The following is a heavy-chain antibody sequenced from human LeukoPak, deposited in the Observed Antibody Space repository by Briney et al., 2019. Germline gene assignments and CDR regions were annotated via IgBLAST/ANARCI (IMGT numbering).Heavy chain of an antibody. J-gene: IGHJ3*02. CDR1: GYTFTSYD. D-gene: IGHD3-22*01. CDR3: ARGGYYDSSGHGDDAFDI. V-gene: IGHV1-8*01. Sequence: ASVKVSCKASGYTFTSYDINWVRQATGQGLEWMGWMNPNSGNTGYAQKFQGRVTMTRNTSISTAYMELSSLRSEDTAVYYCARGGYYDSSGHGDDAFDIWGQGTMVTVSS. CDR2: MNPNSGNT.